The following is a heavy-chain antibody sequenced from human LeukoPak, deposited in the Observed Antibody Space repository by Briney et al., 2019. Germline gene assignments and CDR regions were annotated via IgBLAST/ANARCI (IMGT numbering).Heavy chain of an antibody. J-gene: IGHJ4*02. CDR3: AGSGYSSY. CDR1: GGSISSYY. Sequence: SETLSLTCTVSGGSISSYYWSWIRQPPGKGLEWIGYIYYSGSTNYNPSLKSRVTISVDTSKNQFSLKLSSVTAADTAVYYCAGSGYSSYWGQGTLVTVSS. V-gene: IGHV4-59*01. CDR2: IYYSGST. D-gene: IGHD5-18*01.